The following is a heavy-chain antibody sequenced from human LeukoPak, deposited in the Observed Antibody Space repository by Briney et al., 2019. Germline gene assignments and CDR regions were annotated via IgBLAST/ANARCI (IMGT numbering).Heavy chain of an antibody. V-gene: IGHV4-59*01. Sequence: PETLSPTCTVSGGSISSYYWNWVRQPPGKGLEWIGNIYSSGSTDYNPSLKSRVTISLDTSKFQFSLRLNSVTAADTAVYYCARADPNASGYFYRFNWFDPWGQGTLVTVSS. D-gene: IGHD3-10*01. CDR2: IYSSGST. CDR3: ARADPNASGYFYRFNWFDP. J-gene: IGHJ5*02. CDR1: GGSISSYY.